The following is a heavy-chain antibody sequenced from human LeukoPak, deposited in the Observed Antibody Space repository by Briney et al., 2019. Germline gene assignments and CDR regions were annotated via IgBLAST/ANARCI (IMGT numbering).Heavy chain of an antibody. CDR3: ARAATQWLIPVWFDP. V-gene: IGHV4-61*01. CDR2: IYYTGST. D-gene: IGHD6-19*01. CDR1: GGSVTSGSYY. Sequence: PSETLSLTCTVSGGSVTSGSYYWSWIRQPPGKGLEWIGYIYYTGSTNYNPSLKSRVTISVDTSKNQSSLKLSSVTAADTAVYYCARAATQWLIPVWFDPWGQGTLVTVSS. J-gene: IGHJ5*02.